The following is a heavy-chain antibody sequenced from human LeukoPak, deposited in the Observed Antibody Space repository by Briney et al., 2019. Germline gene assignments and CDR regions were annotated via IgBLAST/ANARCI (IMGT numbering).Heavy chain of an antibody. CDR2: IIPIFGTA. CDR1: GGTFSSYA. V-gene: IGHV1-69*05. J-gene: IGHJ6*02. D-gene: IGHD3-3*01. CDR3: ARLRYHYDFWSGYQGYYGMDV. Sequence: SVKVSCKASGGTFSSYAISWERQAPGQGLEWMGGIIPIFGTANYAQKFQGRVTMTRNTSISTAYMELSSLRSEDTAVYYCARLRYHYDFWSGYQGYYGMDVWGQGTTVTVSS.